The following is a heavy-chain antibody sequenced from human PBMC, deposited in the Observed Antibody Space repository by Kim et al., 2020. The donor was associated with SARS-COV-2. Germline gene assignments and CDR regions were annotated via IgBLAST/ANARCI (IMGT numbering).Heavy chain of an antibody. V-gene: IGHV3-9*01. J-gene: IGHJ4*02. D-gene: IGHD3-22*01. Sequence: GYAGSVKGRFTISRDNAKNSLYLQMNSLRAEDTALYYCAKISGGSSGFDYWGQGTLVTVSS. CDR3: AKISGGSSGFDY.